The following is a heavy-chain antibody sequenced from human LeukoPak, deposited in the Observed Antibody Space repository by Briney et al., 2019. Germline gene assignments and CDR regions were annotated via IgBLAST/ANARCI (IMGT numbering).Heavy chain of an antibody. Sequence: GASVKVSCKASGYTFTGYYMHWVRQAPGQGLEWMGWINPNSGDTNYAQKFQGRVTMTRDTSISTAYMELSRLRSDDTAVYYCAGETVTGYYYMDVWGKGTTVTVSS. V-gene: IGHV1-2*02. CDR2: INPNSGDT. D-gene: IGHD4-17*01. CDR1: GYTFTGYY. J-gene: IGHJ6*03. CDR3: AGETVTGYYYMDV.